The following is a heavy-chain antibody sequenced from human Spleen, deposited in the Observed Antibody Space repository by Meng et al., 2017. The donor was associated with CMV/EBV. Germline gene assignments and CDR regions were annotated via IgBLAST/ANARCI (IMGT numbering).Heavy chain of an antibody. J-gene: IGHJ4*02. D-gene: IGHD3-10*01. CDR2: IKQDGSEK. CDR1: GFTFRMYA. Sequence: GGSLRLSCVASGFTFRMYAMSWVRQAPGKGLEWLANIKQDGSEKYYVDSVKGRFTISRDNANKSLSLQMDSLRVEDTAVYYCAREGRDLDYWGQGTLVTVSS. V-gene: IGHV3-7*01. CDR3: AREGRDLDY.